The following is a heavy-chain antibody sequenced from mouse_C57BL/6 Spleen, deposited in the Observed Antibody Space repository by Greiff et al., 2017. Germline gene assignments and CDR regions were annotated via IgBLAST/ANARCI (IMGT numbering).Heavy chain of an antibody. D-gene: IGHD1-1*01. J-gene: IGHJ3*01. CDR1: GYTFTDYE. V-gene: IGHV1-15*01. CDR3: TRGGSSSPPPWFAY. Sequence: QVQLQQSGAELVRPGASVTLSCKASGYTFTDYEMHWVKQTPVHGLEWIGAIDPETGGTAYNQKFKGKAILTADKSSSTAYMELRSLTSEDSAVYYCTRGGSSSPPPWFAYWGQGTLVTVSA. CDR2: IDPETGGT.